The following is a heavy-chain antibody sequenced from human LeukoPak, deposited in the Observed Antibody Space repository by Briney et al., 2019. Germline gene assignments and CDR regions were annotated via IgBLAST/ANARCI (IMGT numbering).Heavy chain of an antibody. V-gene: IGHV1-69*04. CDR2: IIPILGIA. CDR3: ARLGYCSSTSCYGTYYYYGMDV. Sequence: ASVKVSCKASGGTFSSYAISWVRQAPGQGLEWMGRIIPILGIANYAQKFQGRVTITADKSTSTAYMELSSLRSEDTAVYYCARLGYCSSTSCYGTYYYYGMDVWGQGTTVTVSS. D-gene: IGHD2-2*01. CDR1: GGTFSSYA. J-gene: IGHJ6*02.